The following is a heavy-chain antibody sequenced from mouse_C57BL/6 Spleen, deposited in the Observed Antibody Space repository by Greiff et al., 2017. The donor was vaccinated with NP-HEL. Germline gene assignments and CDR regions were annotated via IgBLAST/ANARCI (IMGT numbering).Heavy chain of an antibody. D-gene: IGHD1-1*01. CDR3: ARGNYYGSSPYFDV. CDR1: GYAFSSYW. Sequence: QVQLQQSGAELVKPGASVKISCKASGYAFSSYWMNWVKQRPGKGLEWIGQIYPGDGDTNYNGKFKGKATLTADKSSSTAYMQLSSLTSEDSAVYFCARGNYYGSSPYFDVWGTGTTVTVSS. V-gene: IGHV1-80*01. CDR2: IYPGDGDT. J-gene: IGHJ1*03.